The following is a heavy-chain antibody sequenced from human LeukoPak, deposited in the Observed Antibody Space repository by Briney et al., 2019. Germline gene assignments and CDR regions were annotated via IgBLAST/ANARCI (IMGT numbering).Heavy chain of an antibody. J-gene: IGHJ4*02. CDR3: VPQGTVDTATGGFDY. CDR1: GFTFGDYG. CDR2: LNWNGDNT. Sequence: PGGSLRLSCAASGFTFGDYGMSWVRQAPGKGLEWVSGLNWNGDNTGYADSVKGRFTISRDNSKNTLYLQMNSLRAEDTAVYYCVPQGTVDTATGGFDYWGQGTLVTVSS. V-gene: IGHV3-20*04. D-gene: IGHD5-18*01.